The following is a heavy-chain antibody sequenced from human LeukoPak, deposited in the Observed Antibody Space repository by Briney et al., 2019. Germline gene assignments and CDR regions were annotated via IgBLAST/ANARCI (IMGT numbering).Heavy chain of an antibody. Sequence: GGSLRLSCAASGFTFSNAWMSWVRQAPGKGLEWVGRIKSKTDGGTTDYAAPVKGRFTISRDDSKNTLYLQMNSLKTEDTAVYYCTTHYSSGWYAVDYWGQETLVTVSS. CDR3: TTHYSSGWYAVDY. CDR2: IKSKTDGGTT. V-gene: IGHV3-15*01. J-gene: IGHJ4*02. CDR1: GFTFSNAW. D-gene: IGHD6-19*01.